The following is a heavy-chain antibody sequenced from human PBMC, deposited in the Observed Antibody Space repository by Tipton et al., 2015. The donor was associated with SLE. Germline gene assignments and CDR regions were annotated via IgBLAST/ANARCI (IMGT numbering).Heavy chain of an antibody. CDR1: GFTFSSCW. D-gene: IGHD4-17*01. V-gene: IGHV3-7*01. CDR3: ARESTVTTSDY. CDR2: IKQDGSEK. J-gene: IGHJ4*02. Sequence: SLRLSCAASGFTFSSCWMSWVRQAPGKGLEWVANIKQDGSEKYYVDSVKGRFTISRDNAKNSLYLQMNSLRAEDTAVYYCARESTVTTSDYWGQGTLVTVSS.